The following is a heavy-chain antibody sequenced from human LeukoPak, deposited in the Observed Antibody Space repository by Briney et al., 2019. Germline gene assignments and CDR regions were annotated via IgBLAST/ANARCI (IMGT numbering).Heavy chain of an antibody. CDR3: ARASDYGEPRDAFDI. CDR1: GGSISSYY. D-gene: IGHD4-17*01. CDR2: IYTSGST. V-gene: IGHV4-4*07. Sequence: SETLSLTCTVSGGSISSYYWSWIRQPAGKGLEWIGRIYTSGSTNYNPSLKSRVTMSVDTSKNQFSLKLSSVTAADTAVYYCARASDYGEPRDAFDIWRQGTMVTVSS. J-gene: IGHJ3*02.